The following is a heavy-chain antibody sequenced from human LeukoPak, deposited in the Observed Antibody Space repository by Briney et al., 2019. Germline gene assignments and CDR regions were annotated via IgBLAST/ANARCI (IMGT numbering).Heavy chain of an antibody. D-gene: IGHD4-17*01. CDR1: GYTLTEIA. J-gene: IGHJ4*02. V-gene: IGHV1-24*01. CDR2: FNPEDVET. CDR3: ATEIVGYGAVHSFAS. Sequence: ASVKVSCKFSGYTLTEIAMHWVRQAPGQGLEWMGGFNPEDVETIYARSFQGRLTVTEDTSTDTAYMELSSLRAEDTAMYYCATEIVGYGAVHSFASWGQGTLLTVSS.